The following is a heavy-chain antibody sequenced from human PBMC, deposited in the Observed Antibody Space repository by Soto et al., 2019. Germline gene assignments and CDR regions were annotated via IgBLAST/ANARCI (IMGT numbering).Heavy chain of an antibody. CDR1: GFTFSGSS. CDR3: ISHSPEDMKRT. D-gene: IGHD2-15*01. J-gene: IGHJ4*02. CDR2: IRNKVHSYAT. Sequence: EVQLVESGGGLVQPGGSLKLSCAASGFTFSGSSVHWVRQASGKGLEWVGRIRNKVHSYATAYAASVRGRFTISRDDSKNTTFLQMKSLNTEDTAVYYCISHSPEDMKRTWGQGALVPVSS. V-gene: IGHV3-73*02.